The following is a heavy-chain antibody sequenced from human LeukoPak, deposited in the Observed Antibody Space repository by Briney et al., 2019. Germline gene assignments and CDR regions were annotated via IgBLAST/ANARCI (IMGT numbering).Heavy chain of an antibody. J-gene: IGHJ4*02. D-gene: IGHD6-13*01. CDR2: ISGSDAGT. V-gene: IGHV3-23*01. CDR1: GFTFNNYA. Sequence: GGSLRLSCAASGFTFNNYAMSWVRQAPGKGLEWVSAISGSDAGTYYADSVKGRFTISRDNSKNTLYLQMNSLRAEDTSVYYCAICRVPSSTAAADYWGQGTLVTVSS. CDR3: AICRVPSSTAAADY.